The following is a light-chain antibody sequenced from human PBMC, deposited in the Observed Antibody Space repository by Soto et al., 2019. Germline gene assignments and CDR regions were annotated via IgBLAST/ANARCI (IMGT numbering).Light chain of an antibody. CDR1: QSIITNC. CDR3: QQCGPSGQWT. CDR2: GAS. V-gene: IGKV3-20*01. J-gene: IGKJ1*01. Sequence: EIVLTQSPDTLSLSPGERANVSCRASQSIITNCFAWYQQKPGQPPRLLMYGASNRATGIPDRCSGSGSGRDFTLAISRLEPGDFAVYYCQQCGPSGQWTFRQGTKVEIK.